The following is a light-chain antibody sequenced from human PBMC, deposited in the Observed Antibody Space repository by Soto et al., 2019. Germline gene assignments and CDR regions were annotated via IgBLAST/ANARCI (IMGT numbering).Light chain of an antibody. CDR2: GAS. V-gene: IGKV3-15*01. Sequence: EIVMTQSPATLSVSPGERATLSCRASQSVSSSLAWYQQKPGQAPRLLIYGASTKATGIPARFSGSGSGTEFSLTISSLQSEDFVVYYCQQYNNWPPFTFGRGTKVDIK. CDR3: QQYNNWPPFT. CDR1: QSVSSS. J-gene: IGKJ3*01.